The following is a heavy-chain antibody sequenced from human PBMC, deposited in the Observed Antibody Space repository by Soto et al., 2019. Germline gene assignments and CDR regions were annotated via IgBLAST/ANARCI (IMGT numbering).Heavy chain of an antibody. V-gene: IGHV4-39*01. CDR2: IYYSGRT. J-gene: IGHJ4*02. Sequence: QLQLQESGPGLVKPSETLSLTCTVSGGSISSSSYYWGWIRQPPGKGLEWIGSIYYSGRTYYNPSLKSRVTISVDTSQTQFSLKLSSVTAADTAVYYCARHTPAISISDHWGQGTLVTVSS. CDR1: GGSISSSSYY. CDR3: ARHTPAISISDH. D-gene: IGHD2-15*01.